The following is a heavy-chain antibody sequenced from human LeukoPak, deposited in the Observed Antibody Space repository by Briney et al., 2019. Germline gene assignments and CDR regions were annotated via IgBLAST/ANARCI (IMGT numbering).Heavy chain of an antibody. V-gene: IGHV4-59*11. CDR1: GGLISSHY. CDR2: ISNSGST. J-gene: IGHJ6*03. Sequence: SETLSLTCTVSGGLISSHYWTWIRQSPVKGLEWIGYISNSGSTSYNPSLKSRVTISIDTSKNQFSLKLSSVTAADTAVYYCGRDALVGYFSYYYMDVWGKGTTVTVSS. CDR3: GRDALVGYFSYYYMDV. D-gene: IGHD2-15*01.